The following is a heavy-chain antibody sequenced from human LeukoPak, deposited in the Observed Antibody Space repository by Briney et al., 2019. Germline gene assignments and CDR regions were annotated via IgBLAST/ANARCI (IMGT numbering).Heavy chain of an antibody. D-gene: IGHD3-22*01. Sequence: GGFLRLSCAASGFTFSSYWMSWVRQAPGKGLEWVANIKQDESEKYYVDSVKGRFTISRDNAKNSLYLQMNSLRAEDTAVYYCARDAYYYDGSGYYVVDYWGQGTLVTVSS. CDR3: ARDAYYYDGSGYYVVDY. CDR1: GFTFSSYW. J-gene: IGHJ4*02. CDR2: IKQDESEK. V-gene: IGHV3-7*01.